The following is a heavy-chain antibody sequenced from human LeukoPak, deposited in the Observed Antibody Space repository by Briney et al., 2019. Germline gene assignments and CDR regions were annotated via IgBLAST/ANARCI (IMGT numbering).Heavy chain of an antibody. CDR2: ISGYNSNT. D-gene: IGHD2-15*01. J-gene: IGHJ5*02. Sequence: ASVKVSCKASGYTFTNYGISWVRQAPGQGLEWMGWISGYNSNTNYAQKFQGRVTITADESTSTAYMELSSLRSEDTAVYYCAREATNCSGGSCYSNWFDPWGQGTLVTVSS. CDR3: AREATNCSGGSCYSNWFDP. CDR1: GYTFTNYG. V-gene: IGHV1-18*01.